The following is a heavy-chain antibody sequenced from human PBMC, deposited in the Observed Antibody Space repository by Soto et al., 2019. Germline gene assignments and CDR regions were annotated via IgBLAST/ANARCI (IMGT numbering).Heavy chain of an antibody. CDR3: ASIGGMDV. D-gene: IGHD1-26*01. Sequence: GGSLRLSFAASGFTFSSYAMHWVRQAPGKGLEWVAVISYDGSNKYYADSVKGRFTISRDNSKNTLYLQMNSLRAEDTAVYYCASIGGMDVWGQGTTVTVSS. CDR2: ISYDGSNK. V-gene: IGHV3-30-3*01. CDR1: GFTFSSYA. J-gene: IGHJ6*02.